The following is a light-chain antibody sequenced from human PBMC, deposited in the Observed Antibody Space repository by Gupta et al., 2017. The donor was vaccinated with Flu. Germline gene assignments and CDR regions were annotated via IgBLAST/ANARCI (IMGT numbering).Light chain of an antibody. CDR3: AAWEDSLNGQGV. V-gene: IGLV1-44*01. CDR1: SSNIGSNT. CDR2: SND. Sequence: QSVLTQPPSASGTPGQRVTIPCSGSSSNIGSNTVNWYQQLPGTAPKLLIYSNDQRHSGVPDRFSGSKSGTSASLAISGLQSEDEADYYCAAWEDSLNGQGVFGGGTKLTVL. J-gene: IGLJ2*01.